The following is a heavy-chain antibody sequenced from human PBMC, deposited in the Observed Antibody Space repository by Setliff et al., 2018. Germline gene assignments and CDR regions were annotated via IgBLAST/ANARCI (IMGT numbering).Heavy chain of an antibody. D-gene: IGHD1-26*01. V-gene: IGHV4-34*01. CDR1: GGSFSGYY. Sequence: SETLSLTCAVYGGSFSGYYWGWFRQPPGKGLEWIGEIHHSGSTKYNPSLKSRVTILADTSKNQFSLKLSSVTAADTAVYYSAGWWDLLRQDYWGQGTLVTVSS. J-gene: IGHJ4*02. CDR3: AGWWDLLRQDY. CDR2: IHHSGST.